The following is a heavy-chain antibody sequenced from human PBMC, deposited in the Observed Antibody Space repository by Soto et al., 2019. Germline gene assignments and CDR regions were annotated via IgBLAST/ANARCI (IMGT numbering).Heavy chain of an antibody. Sequence: VESLKISCKASGFTLTSYWIALVRQMPGKGLGWMGIIYPGDSDTSYSPSFQGQVTISADKSINTAYLQWSSLKASDTAMYYCAKHEGYCSSTTCSNFDYWGQGTLVTVSS. J-gene: IGHJ4*02. CDR1: GFTLTSYW. CDR2: IYPGDSDT. V-gene: IGHV5-51*01. D-gene: IGHD2-2*01. CDR3: AKHEGYCSSTTCSNFDY.